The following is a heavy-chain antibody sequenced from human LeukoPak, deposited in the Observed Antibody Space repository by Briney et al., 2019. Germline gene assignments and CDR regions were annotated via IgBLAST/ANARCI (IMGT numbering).Heavy chain of an antibody. CDR2: LYTRGST. CDR1: GASISDYY. D-gene: IGHD2-21*02. Sequence: AETLSLTCAASGASISDYYRSWIRQSAGKGLEWVGHLYTRGSTNYNPSFKRRVTISADTSTNHSSLRLNYLTAADTAIYYSARDNCGGDCFHDYWGQGTLVTVSS. CDR3: ARDNCGGDCFHDY. J-gene: IGHJ4*02. V-gene: IGHV4-4*07.